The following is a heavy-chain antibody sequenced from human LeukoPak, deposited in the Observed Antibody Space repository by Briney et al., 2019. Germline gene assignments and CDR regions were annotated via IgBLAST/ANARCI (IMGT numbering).Heavy chain of an antibody. CDR3: ARDDASNWSSDLDF. V-gene: IGHV1-2*02. J-gene: IGHJ4*02. CDR2: LNPNSGAT. Sequence: ASVKVSCKASGYTFTGYYMHWVRQAPGQGLEWMGWLNPNSGATEYAQKFQGRVTMTRATSISTAYMELSGLRSDDTALYYCARDDASNWSSDLDFWGQGTLVTVSS. CDR1: GYTFTGYY. D-gene: IGHD6-13*01.